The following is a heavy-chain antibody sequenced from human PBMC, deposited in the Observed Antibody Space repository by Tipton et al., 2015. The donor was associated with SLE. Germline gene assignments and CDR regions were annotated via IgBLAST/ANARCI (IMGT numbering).Heavy chain of an antibody. Sequence: LRLSCTVSGASISSTSYYWGWIRQAHGKGLEWIGSIYNSGNTYYNASLKSRVTISVDTSKNQFSLRLSSVSAADTAVYYCARHVDPTDYYYYAVYVWGQGTTVTVSS. V-gene: IGHV4-39*07. CDR1: GASISSTSYY. CDR2: IYNSGNT. CDR3: ARHVDPTDYYYYAVYV. J-gene: IGHJ6*02.